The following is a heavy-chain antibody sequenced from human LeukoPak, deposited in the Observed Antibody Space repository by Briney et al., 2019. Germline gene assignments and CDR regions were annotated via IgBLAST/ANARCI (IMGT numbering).Heavy chain of an antibody. V-gene: IGHV4-4*02. CDR2: IYHSGST. Sequence: SETLSLTCAVSGGSISSGNWWSWVRQPPGKGLEWIGEIYHSGSTNYNPSLKSRVTISVDTSKNQFSLKLSSVTAADTAVYYCATYGSGSYFFDYWGQGTLVTVSS. CDR3: ATYGSGSYFFDY. D-gene: IGHD3-10*01. CDR1: GGSISSGNW. J-gene: IGHJ4*02.